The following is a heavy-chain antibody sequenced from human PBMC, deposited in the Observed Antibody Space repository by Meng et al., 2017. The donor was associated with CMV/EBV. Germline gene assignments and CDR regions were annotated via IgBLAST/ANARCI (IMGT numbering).Heavy chain of an antibody. Sequence: ASVKVSCKASGYTFTDHYFHWVRQAPGQWLEWMGWIHPQSGVTNYAQKFQARVTLTRDTSINTGYMELSRLTSDDTAVYYCARDKNWGPDYWGQGTLVTVSS. D-gene: IGHD7-27*01. CDR3: ARDKNWGPDY. CDR2: IHPQSGVT. J-gene: IGHJ4*02. CDR1: GYTFTDHY. V-gene: IGHV1-2*02.